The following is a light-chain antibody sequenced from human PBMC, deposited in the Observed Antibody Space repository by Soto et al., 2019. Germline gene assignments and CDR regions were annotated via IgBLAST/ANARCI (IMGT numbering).Light chain of an antibody. J-gene: IGKJ1*01. V-gene: IGKV3-15*01. Sequence: EIVMTPSPATLSASPVERATLSCRASQSVRNNLAWYQQKPGQAPRLLIYGASTRATGIPARFSGSGSGTEFTLTISSLQSEDFALYYCQHYNNWPPAWTFGQGTKVDIK. CDR1: QSVRNN. CDR3: QHYNNWPPAWT. CDR2: GAS.